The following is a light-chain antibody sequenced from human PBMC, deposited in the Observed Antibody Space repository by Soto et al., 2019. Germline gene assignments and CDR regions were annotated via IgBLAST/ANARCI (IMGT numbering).Light chain of an antibody. CDR3: SSYAGNNNYV. V-gene: IGLV1-40*01. Sequence: QSVLTQPPSVSGAPGQTITISCTGSSSNIGAGYDVHWYQQLPGRAPKLLIYGNNNRPSGVPDRFSGSKSGTSVSLAITGLRGEDEADYHCSSYAGNNNYVFGTGTKLTVL. CDR2: GNN. CDR1: SSNIGAGYD. J-gene: IGLJ1*01.